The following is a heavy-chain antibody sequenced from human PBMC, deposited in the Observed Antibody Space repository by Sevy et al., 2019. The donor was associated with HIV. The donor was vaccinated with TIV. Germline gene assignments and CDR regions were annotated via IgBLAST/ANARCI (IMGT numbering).Heavy chain of an antibody. J-gene: IGHJ6*02. CDR2: IYSGGDT. D-gene: IGHD6-13*01. V-gene: IGHV3-53*01. Sequence: GGSLRLSCVAYGFTVSSNFMTWVRQAPGKGLEWVSIIYSGGDTYYADSVKGRFTISRDNSTNTLYLQMNNLRAEDTAVYYCARDLRVATASGGMDVWGQGTTVTVSS. CDR3: ARDLRVATASGGMDV. CDR1: GFTVSSNF.